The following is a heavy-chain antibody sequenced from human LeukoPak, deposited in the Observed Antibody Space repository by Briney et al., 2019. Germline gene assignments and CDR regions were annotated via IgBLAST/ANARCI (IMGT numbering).Heavy chain of an antibody. J-gene: IGHJ4*02. CDR1: GGSFSGYY. CDR2: INHSGST. V-gene: IGHV4-34*01. CDR3: ARGGYYYGFDY. Sequence: SETLSLTCAVYGGSFSGYYWSWIRQPPGKGLEWIGEINHSGSTNYNPSLKSRVTISVDTSKNQFSLKLSSVTAADTAVYYCARGGYYYGFDYWGQGTLATVSS. D-gene: IGHD3-22*01.